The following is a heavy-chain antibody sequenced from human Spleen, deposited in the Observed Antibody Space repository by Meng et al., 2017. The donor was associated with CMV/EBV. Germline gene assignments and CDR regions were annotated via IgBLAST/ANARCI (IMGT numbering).Heavy chain of an antibody. CDR2: IYYSGST. V-gene: IGHV4-39*07. Sequence: SETLSLTCTVSGGSISSTSTYWGWIRQPPGKGLEWIGNIYYSGSTYYNPSLKSRVTISLATSKNQFSLNLSSVTAADTAVYYCARDYSSSSKGMDVWGQGTTVTVSS. J-gene: IGHJ6*02. D-gene: IGHD6-6*01. CDR1: GGSISSTSTY. CDR3: ARDYSSSSKGMDV.